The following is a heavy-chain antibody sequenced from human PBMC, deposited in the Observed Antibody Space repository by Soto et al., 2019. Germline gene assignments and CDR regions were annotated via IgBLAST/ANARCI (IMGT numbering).Heavy chain of an antibody. CDR3: ARLATAGGGDAFDI. D-gene: IGHD6-13*01. CDR2: ILSDEINK. Sequence: QVQLVESGGGVVQPGRSLRLSCAASGFTFSNYAMHWVRQAPGKGLEWVAAILSDEINKYSADSVKGRFTISRDNSKKTLYLRMNSLRLDDTAVCYSARLATAGGGDAFDIWGHGTMVSVSS. J-gene: IGHJ3*02. V-gene: IGHV3-30-3*01. CDR1: GFTFSNYA.